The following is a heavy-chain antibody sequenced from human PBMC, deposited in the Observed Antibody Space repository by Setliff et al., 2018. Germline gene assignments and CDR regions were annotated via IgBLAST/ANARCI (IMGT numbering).Heavy chain of an antibody. Sequence: ASVKVSCKTSGYTFISYGLSWMRQAPGQGLEWMGWISGYNGNTEYAQNLQGRVTMTVDTPTSTAYMELRSLTSDDTAVYYCARVPRLEWLLPTFDSWGQGTLVTVSS. CDR1: GYTFISYG. CDR3: ARVPRLEWLLPTFDS. J-gene: IGHJ4*02. CDR2: ISGYNGNT. D-gene: IGHD3-3*01. V-gene: IGHV1-18*01.